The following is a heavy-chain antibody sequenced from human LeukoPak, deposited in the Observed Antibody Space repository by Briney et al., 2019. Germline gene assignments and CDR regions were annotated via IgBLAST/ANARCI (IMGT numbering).Heavy chain of an antibody. D-gene: IGHD3-16*02. CDR3: GYTNNFYH. CDR2: IKHGGGGK. V-gene: IGHV3-7*01. Sequence: PGGSLRLSCVASGLTFGGQWLNWVRQAPGQGLEWVANIKHGGGGKFYVDSVKGRFTISRDDGQNSLSLHMNNVTVEDTAVYYCGYTNNFYHWGQGALVVVSA. CDR1: GLTFGGQW. J-gene: IGHJ4*02.